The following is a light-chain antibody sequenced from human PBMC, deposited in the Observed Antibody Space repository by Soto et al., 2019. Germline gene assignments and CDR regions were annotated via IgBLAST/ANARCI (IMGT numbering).Light chain of an antibody. CDR3: QQYDKWPPYT. J-gene: IGKJ2*01. V-gene: IGKV3-15*01. Sequence: IVMTQSPATLSVSPGDRATLSCRASQSVRSNLAWYQHKPGQAPRLLIYDSSTRATGVPARFSGSGSGTEFTLTISSLQSEDFAVYYCQQYDKWPPYTFGQGTTLDMK. CDR1: QSVRSN. CDR2: DSS.